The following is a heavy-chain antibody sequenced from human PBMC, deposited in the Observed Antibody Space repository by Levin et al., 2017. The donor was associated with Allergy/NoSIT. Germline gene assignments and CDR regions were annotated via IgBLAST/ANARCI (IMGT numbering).Heavy chain of an antibody. CDR3: ASYGGNSPRDDAFDI. CDR2: IIPIFGTA. D-gene: IGHD4-23*01. J-gene: IGHJ3*02. CDR1: GGTFSSYA. V-gene: IGHV1-69*13. Sequence: SVKVSCKASGGTFSSYAISWVRQAPGQGLEWMGGIIPIFGTANYAQKFQGRVTITADESTSTAYMELSSLRSEDTAVYYCASYGGNSPRDDAFDIWGQGTMVTVSS.